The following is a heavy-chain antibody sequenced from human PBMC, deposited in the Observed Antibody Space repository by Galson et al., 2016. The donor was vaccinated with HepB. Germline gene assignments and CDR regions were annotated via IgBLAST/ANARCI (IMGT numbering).Heavy chain of an antibody. V-gene: IGHV1-18*01. D-gene: IGHD5-12*01. CDR1: SDTLSNYG. CDR2: VNTYTGDA. J-gene: IGHJ3*02. CDR3: ASRGGYDAFDI. Sequence: SVKVSCKASSDTLSNYGFSWVRRAPGQGLEWMGGVNTYTGDADYPQRFQDRVTMTTDTSTKTAYMELRSLRSDDTAVYYCASRGGYDAFDIWGQGTMITVSS.